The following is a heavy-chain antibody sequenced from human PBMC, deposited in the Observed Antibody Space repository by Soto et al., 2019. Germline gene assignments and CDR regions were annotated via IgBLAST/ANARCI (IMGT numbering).Heavy chain of an antibody. CDR2: IYYSENT. CDR3: ATHPPYGPVDY. J-gene: IGHJ4*02. V-gene: IGHV4-39*01. CDR1: GDSISSSSNH. D-gene: IGHD4-17*01. Sequence: QLQLQESGPGLVKPSETLSLTCTVSGDSISSSSNHWGWIRQPPGKGLEWIGNIYYSENTYYNPTLKRRVTKSVDTSKNQFSLRLTSVTAAETAVYYCATHPPYGPVDYWAKGTLVTSSS.